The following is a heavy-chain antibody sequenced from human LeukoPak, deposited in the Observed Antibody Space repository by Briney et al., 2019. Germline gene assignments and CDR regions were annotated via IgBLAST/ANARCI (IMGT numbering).Heavy chain of an antibody. CDR3: ARQYSYQYYYYYYMDV. V-gene: IGHV4-4*07. D-gene: IGHD5-18*01. J-gene: IGHJ6*03. CDR2: IYTSGST. Sequence: SETLSLTCTVSGGSISSYYWSWIRQPAGKGLEWIGRIYTSGSTNYNPSLKSRVTMSVDTSKNQFSLKLSSVTAADTAVYYCARQYSYQYYYYYYMDVWGKGTTVTVSS. CDR1: GGSISSYY.